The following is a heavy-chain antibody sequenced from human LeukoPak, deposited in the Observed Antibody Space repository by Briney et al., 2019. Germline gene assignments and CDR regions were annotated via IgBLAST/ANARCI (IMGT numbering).Heavy chain of an antibody. V-gene: IGHV3-66*01. CDR1: GFAFSSNY. J-gene: IGHJ4*02. CDR3: ARVIEGRHFDY. Sequence: GGSLRLSCAASGFAFSSNYLSWVRQSPGKGLEWVSFIYSGGTTYYADSVKGRFTISRDNSKNTMFLEMNSLRGEDTAIYYCARVIEGRHFDYWGQGTLVTVSS. D-gene: IGHD2/OR15-2a*01. CDR2: IYSGGTT.